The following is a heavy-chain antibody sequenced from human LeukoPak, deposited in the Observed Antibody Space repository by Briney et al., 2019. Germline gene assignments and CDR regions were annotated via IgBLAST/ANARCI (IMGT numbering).Heavy chain of an antibody. CDR1: GYTFTGYY. V-gene: IGHV1-2*02. D-gene: IGHD6-6*01. J-gene: IGHJ5*02. Sequence: DSVKVSCKASGYTFTGYYMHWVRQAPGKGLEWMGWINPNSGGTNYAQQFQGRVTMTRDTSISTAYMELSRLRSDDTAVYYCARDRIAARLGWFDPWGQGTLVTVSS. CDR3: ARDRIAARLGWFDP. CDR2: INPNSGGT.